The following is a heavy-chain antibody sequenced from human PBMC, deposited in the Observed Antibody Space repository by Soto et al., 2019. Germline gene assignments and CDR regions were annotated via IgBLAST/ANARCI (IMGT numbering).Heavy chain of an antibody. CDR3: ARDGTLYDSRAYYYLY. J-gene: IGHJ4*02. CDR1: GLTFSSYT. CDR2: ITPMFGTP. Sequence: GASVKVSCKASGLTFSSYTITWVRQAPGQGLEWMGGITPMFGTPNYAQKFRGRVTITADESSSTAYMELSSLRSEDTAMYFCARDGTLYDSRAYYYLYWGQGTLVTVSS. D-gene: IGHD3-22*01. V-gene: IGHV1-69*13.